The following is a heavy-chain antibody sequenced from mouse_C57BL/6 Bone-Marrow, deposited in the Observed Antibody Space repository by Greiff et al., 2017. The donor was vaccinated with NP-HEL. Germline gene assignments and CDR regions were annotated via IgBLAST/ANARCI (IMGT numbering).Heavy chain of an antibody. V-gene: IGHV5-9*01. D-gene: IGHD3-2*02. CDR2: ISGGGGNT. Sequence: EVMLVESGGGLVKPGGSLKLSCAASGFTFSSYTMSWVRQTPEKRLEWVATISGGGGNTYYPDSVKGRFTISRDNAKNTLYMEMSSLRSEDTAVYYCARHETAQATVDYWGQGTTLTVSS. CDR1: GFTFSSYT. CDR3: ARHETAQATVDY. J-gene: IGHJ2*01.